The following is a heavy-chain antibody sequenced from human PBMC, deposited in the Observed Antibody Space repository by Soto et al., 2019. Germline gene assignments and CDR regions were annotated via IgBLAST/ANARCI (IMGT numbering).Heavy chain of an antibody. Sequence: GGSLRLSCSASGFTFSSYAMHWVRQAPGKGLEYVSAISSNGGSTYYAASVKGRFTISRDNSKNTLYLQMSSLRAEDTAVYYCVKDGALTSGSYWGQGTLVTVSS. V-gene: IGHV3-64D*06. D-gene: IGHD3-10*01. CDR1: GFTFSSYA. J-gene: IGHJ4*02. CDR2: ISSNGGST. CDR3: VKDGALTSGSY.